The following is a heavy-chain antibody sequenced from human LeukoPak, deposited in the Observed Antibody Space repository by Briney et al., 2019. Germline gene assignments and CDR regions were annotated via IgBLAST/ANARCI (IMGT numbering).Heavy chain of an antibody. J-gene: IGHJ6*03. CDR2: ISAYNGNT. V-gene: IGHV1-18*01. CDR3: ARPNYDILTGYYYYYYMDV. CDR1: GYTFTSYG. Sequence: ASVKVSCXASGYTFTSYGISWVRQAPGQGLEWMGWISAYNGNTNYAQKLQVRVTMTTDTSTSTAYMELRSLRSDDTAVYYCARPNYDILTGYYYYYYMDVWGKGTTVTVSS. D-gene: IGHD3-9*01.